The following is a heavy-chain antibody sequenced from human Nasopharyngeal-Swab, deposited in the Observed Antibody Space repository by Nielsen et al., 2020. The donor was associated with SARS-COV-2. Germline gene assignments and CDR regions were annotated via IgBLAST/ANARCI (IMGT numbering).Heavy chain of an antibody. J-gene: IGHJ4*02. CDR2: ISYDGSNK. V-gene: IGHV3-30-3*02. CDR3: VKDRGY. Sequence: VRQAPGKGLEWVAVISYDGSNKYYADSVKGRFTISRDNSKNTLYLQMNSLRAEDTAVYYCVKDRGYWGQGTLVTVSS.